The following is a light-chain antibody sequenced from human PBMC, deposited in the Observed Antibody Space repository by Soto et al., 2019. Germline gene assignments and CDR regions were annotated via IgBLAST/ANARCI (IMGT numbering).Light chain of an antibody. Sequence: EIVLTQSPGTLSVSPGERATPSCRAPKTISSNNLAWYQQKPGQAPSLLIYGTSSRATGIPDRFSGSGSGTDLTLTRSRLDPEDSAIYYCQQYGSWTFGQWTKVEI. CDR3: QQYGSWT. V-gene: IGKV3-20*01. CDR2: GTS. J-gene: IGKJ1*01. CDR1: KTISSNN.